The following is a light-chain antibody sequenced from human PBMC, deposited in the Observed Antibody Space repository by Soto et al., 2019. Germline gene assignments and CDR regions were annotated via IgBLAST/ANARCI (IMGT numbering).Light chain of an antibody. CDR3: QQYDNLPLT. Sequence: DIQMTQSPSSLSASVGDRVSITCQASQDISYHLNWYQQRPGEAPKLLIFDSSSLETGVPSRFSGSGSGTDFSFTITSLQPEDFATYYCQQYDNLPLTFGGGTKVEMK. CDR1: QDISYH. CDR2: DSS. J-gene: IGKJ4*01. V-gene: IGKV1-33*01.